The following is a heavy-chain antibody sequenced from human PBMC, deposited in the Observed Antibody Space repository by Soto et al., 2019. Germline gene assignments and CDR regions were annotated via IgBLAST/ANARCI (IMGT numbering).Heavy chain of an antibody. V-gene: IGHV3-23*01. CDR2: VNSGGET. D-gene: IGHD3-9*01. CDR3: AREKMDWLFHMDS. Sequence: GGSLRLSCTASGFTFSSYAMCWVRQTPGRGLEWVSAVNSGGETHYTDSVRGRFTISRDNSKSTVYLQMNSLRADDTAVYYCAREKMDWLFHMDSWGQGTPVTVSS. J-gene: IGHJ4*02. CDR1: GFTFSSYA.